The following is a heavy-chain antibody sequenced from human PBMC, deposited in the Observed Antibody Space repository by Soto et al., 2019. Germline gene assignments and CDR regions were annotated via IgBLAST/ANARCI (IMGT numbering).Heavy chain of an antibody. D-gene: IGHD6-13*01. J-gene: IGHJ6*02. CDR1: GCTFSSYS. V-gene: IGHV1-3*01. CDR2: INAGNGNT. CDR3: ARLSSTWPYYYGMGV. Sequence: GASVKVSCKASGCTFSSYSMQWVRQAPGQRLEWMGWINAGNGNTKYSQKFQGRVTITSDSSASTAYMELSSLKSEDTAVYYCARLSSTWPYYYGMGVWGQGTTVTVSS.